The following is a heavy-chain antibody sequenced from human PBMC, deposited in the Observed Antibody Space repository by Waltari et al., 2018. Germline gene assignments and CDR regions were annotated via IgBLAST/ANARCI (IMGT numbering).Heavy chain of an antibody. D-gene: IGHD4-17*01. J-gene: IGHJ6*03. CDR2: ISYDGSNK. V-gene: IGHV3-30-3*01. CDR3: ARDHLHDYRIYYYYYMDV. CDR1: GFTFSSYA. Sequence: QVQLVESGGGVVQPGRSLRLSCAASGFTFSSYAMHWVRQAPGKGLEWVAVISYDGSNKYYADSAKGRFTIPRDNSKNTLYLQMNSLRAEDTAVYYCARDHLHDYRIYYYYYMDVWGKGTTVTVSS.